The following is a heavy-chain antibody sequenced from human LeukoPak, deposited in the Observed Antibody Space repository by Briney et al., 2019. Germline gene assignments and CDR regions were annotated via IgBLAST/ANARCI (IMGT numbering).Heavy chain of an antibody. CDR2: IRYDGSNE. V-gene: IGHV3-30*02. Sequence: GGSLRLSCAASGFTFSSYGMHWVRQAPGKGLEWVAFIRYDGSNEYYADSVKGRFTISRDNSKNTLYLQMNSLRAEDTAVYYCVRGPSYGARCDYLDHWGQGALVTVSS. CDR3: VRGPSYGARCDYLDH. J-gene: IGHJ4*02. D-gene: IGHD4/OR15-4a*01. CDR1: GFTFSSYG.